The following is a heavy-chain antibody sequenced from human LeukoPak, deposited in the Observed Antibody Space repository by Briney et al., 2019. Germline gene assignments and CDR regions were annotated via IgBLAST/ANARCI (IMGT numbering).Heavy chain of an antibody. CDR2: INSDGSTT. CDR1: GLTFISYW. Sequence: GSLRLSCAASGLTFISYWMHWVRQAPGKGLVWVSRINSDGSTTSYAASVKGRFTISRDTAKNTLYLQMNSLRAEDTAVYYCARGHHYYDSSAYYYWGQGTLVTVSS. J-gene: IGHJ4*02. CDR3: ARGHHYYDSSAYYY. V-gene: IGHV3-74*01. D-gene: IGHD3-22*01.